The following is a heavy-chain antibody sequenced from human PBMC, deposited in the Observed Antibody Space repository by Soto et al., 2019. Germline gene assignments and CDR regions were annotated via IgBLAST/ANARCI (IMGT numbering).Heavy chain of an antibody. V-gene: IGHV3-30-3*01. CDR1: GFTFSSYA. CDR2: ISYDGSNK. Sequence: VQLLESGGGLVQPGGSLRLSCAASGFTFSSYAMSWVRQAPGKGLEWVAVISYDGSNKYYADSVKGRFTISRDNSKNTLYLQMNSLRAEDTAVYYCAATYCGGDCYSKGYFQHWGQGTLVTVSS. J-gene: IGHJ1*01. CDR3: AATYCGGDCYSKGYFQH. D-gene: IGHD2-21*02.